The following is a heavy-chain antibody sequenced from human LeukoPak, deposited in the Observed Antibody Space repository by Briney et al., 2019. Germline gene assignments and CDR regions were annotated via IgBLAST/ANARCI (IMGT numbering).Heavy chain of an antibody. D-gene: IGHD6-13*01. CDR1: GGTLSNYP. CDR2: IIPSVGLT. V-gene: IGHV1-69*02. Sequence: SVKVSCKASGGTLSNYPFSWVRHAPGQGLEWMGKIIPSVGLTRYAEKFQGRLTLTGDTSTTTAYMELSSLTSDDTAVYYCARPRGDAAGVETWFDPWGPGTLVIVSS. J-gene: IGHJ5*02. CDR3: ARPRGDAAGVETWFDP.